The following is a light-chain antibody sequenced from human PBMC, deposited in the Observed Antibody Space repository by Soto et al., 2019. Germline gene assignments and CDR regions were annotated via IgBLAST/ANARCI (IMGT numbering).Light chain of an antibody. V-gene: IGKV3-11*01. CDR2: DSS. J-gene: IGKJ4*01. Sequence: EIVMTQSPATLSLSPGERATLSCWASQSVGTYLAWYQQKPGQAPRLLIYDSSKRAADIPARFSGSGSGTDFTLTISSLEPEDFAVYYCQHRSIWPPAFGGGTKVAIK. CDR3: QHRSIWPPA. CDR1: QSVGTY.